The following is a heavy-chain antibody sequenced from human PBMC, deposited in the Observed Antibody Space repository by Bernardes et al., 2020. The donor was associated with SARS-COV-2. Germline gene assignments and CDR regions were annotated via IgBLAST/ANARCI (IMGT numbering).Heavy chain of an antibody. CDR1: GDRFTSHW. J-gene: IGHJ6*02. V-gene: IGHV5-51*01. CDR3: ARHVRPQAKLGYNSRRDYLTTYYYYSMDV. CDR2: IYPYDSDT. Sequence: GESLKISCKDSGDRFTSHWIGWVRQKPGKGLEWMGIIYPYDSDTRYSPSFQGQVTISADKSTSTAYLHWSSLKASDTAMYFCARHVRPQAKLGYNSRRDYLTTYYYYSMDVWGQGTTVTVSS. D-gene: IGHD3-16*01.